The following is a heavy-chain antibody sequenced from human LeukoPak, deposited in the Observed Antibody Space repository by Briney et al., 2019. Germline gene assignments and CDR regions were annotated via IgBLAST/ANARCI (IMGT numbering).Heavy chain of an antibody. CDR3: ARGTGNYYDSSGPRDY. CDR2: IKQDGSEK. D-gene: IGHD3-22*01. Sequence: GGSLRLSCAASGFTFNSYWMSWVRQAPGKGLEWVANIKQDGSEKYYVDSVKGRFTISRGNAKNSLYLQMNSLRAEDTAVYYCARGTGNYYDSSGPRDYWGQGTLVTVSS. V-gene: IGHV3-7*01. CDR1: GFTFNSYW. J-gene: IGHJ4*02.